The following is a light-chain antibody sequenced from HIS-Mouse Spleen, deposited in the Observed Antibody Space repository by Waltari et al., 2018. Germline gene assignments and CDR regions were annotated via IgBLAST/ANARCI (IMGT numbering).Light chain of an antibody. CDR3: QSYDSSLSGVV. Sequence: QSVLTQPPSVSGPPGQTVTISCTGTSSNIGAASDVHWYQQLPGTAPKLLIYGNSNRPSGVPDRFSGSKSGTSASLAITGLQAEDEADYYCQSYDSSLSGVVFGGGTKLTVL. J-gene: IGLJ2*01. CDR2: GNS. CDR1: SSNIGAASD. V-gene: IGLV1-40*01.